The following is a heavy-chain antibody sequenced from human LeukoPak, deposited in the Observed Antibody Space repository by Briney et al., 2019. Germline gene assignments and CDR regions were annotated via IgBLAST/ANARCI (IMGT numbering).Heavy chain of an antibody. CDR2: IYPGDSDT. D-gene: IGHD5-12*01. CDR1: GYSFTSYW. J-gene: IGHJ4*02. Sequence: TRGESLKISCKGSGYSFTSYWIGWVRQLPGKGLEWLGIIYPGDSDTRYSPSFQGQVTISADKSISTAYLQCSSLKASDTAMYYSASQYSGYDYFDYWGQGTLVTVSS. CDR3: ASQYSGYDYFDY. V-gene: IGHV5-51*01.